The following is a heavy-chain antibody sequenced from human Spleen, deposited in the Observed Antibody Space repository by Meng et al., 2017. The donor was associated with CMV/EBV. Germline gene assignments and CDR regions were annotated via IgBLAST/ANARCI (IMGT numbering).Heavy chain of an antibody. CDR2: IKSKTDGGTT. J-gene: IGHJ4*02. Sequence: VPLVASGGGVVQPWRSLRRSCAASGFTFSSYGMHWVRQAPGKGLEWVGRIKSKTDGGTTDYAAPVKGRFTISRDDSKNTLYLQMNSLKTEDTAVYYCTTDSSSGRLDYWGQGTLVTVSS. CDR1: GFTFSSYG. CDR3: TTDSSSGRLDY. V-gene: IGHV3-15*01. D-gene: IGHD6-6*01.